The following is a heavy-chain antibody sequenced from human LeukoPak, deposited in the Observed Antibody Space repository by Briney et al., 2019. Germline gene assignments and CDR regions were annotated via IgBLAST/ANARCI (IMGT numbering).Heavy chain of an antibody. Sequence: PSETLSLTCTDSGGSISSGGYYWSWIRQPPGKGLEWIGYIYHSGSTYYNPSLKSRVTISVDRSKNQFSLKLSSVTAADTAVYYCASRGPRMVRGFDLWGRGTLVTVSS. CDR2: IYHSGST. CDR3: ASRGPRMVRGFDL. V-gene: IGHV4-30-2*01. CDR1: GGSISSGGYY. J-gene: IGHJ2*01. D-gene: IGHD3-10*01.